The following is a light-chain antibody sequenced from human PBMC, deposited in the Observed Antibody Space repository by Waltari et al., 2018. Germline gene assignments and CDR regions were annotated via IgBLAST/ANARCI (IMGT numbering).Light chain of an antibody. V-gene: IGKV1-27*01. CDR1: QGISNS. Sequence: DIQMTQSPSSLSASVGDRVTITCRASQGISNSLAWYQQKPGRVPKLLIYAASPLHSGVPSRFSGSGSGTDFTLTISSLQPEDVATYYCQRYNSAPWTFGQGTKVEIK. J-gene: IGKJ1*01. CDR2: AAS. CDR3: QRYNSAPWT.